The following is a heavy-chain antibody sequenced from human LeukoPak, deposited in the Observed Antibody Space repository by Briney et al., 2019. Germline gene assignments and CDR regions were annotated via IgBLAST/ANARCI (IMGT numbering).Heavy chain of an antibody. J-gene: IGHJ4*02. V-gene: IGHV3-21*01. Sequence: GGSLRLSCAASGFTFSSYSMNWVRQALGKGLEWVSSISSSSSYIYYADSVKGRFTISRDNAKNSLYLQMNSLRAEDTAVYYCARDFGTYYYDSSGYSWGQGTLVTVSS. D-gene: IGHD3-22*01. CDR2: ISSSSSYI. CDR1: GFTFSSYS. CDR3: ARDFGTYYYDSSGYS.